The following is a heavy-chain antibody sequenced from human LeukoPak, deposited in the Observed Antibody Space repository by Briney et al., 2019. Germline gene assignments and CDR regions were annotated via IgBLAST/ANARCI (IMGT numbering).Heavy chain of an antibody. CDR3: ARGNTAMAPPGY. Sequence: SVKVSCKASGGTFSSYAISWVRQAPGQGLEWMGGIIPIFGTANYAQKFQGRVTITADESTSTAYMELSSLRSEDTAVYYCARGNTAMAPPGYWGQGPLVTVSS. CDR2: IIPIFGTA. D-gene: IGHD5-18*01. CDR1: GGTFSSYA. V-gene: IGHV1-69*13. J-gene: IGHJ4*02.